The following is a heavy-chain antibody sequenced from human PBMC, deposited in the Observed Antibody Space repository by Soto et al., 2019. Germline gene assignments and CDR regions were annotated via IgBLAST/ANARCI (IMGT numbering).Heavy chain of an antibody. CDR3: ARVHGDYAVSATFDY. J-gene: IGHJ4*02. V-gene: IGHV1-46*01. Sequence: ASVKVSCKASGYTFTSYYMHWVRQAPGQGLEWMGIINPSGGSTSYAQKFQGRVTMTRDTSTSTVYMELSSLRSEDTAVYYCARVHGDYAVSATFDYWGQGTLVTVSS. CDR1: GYTFTSYY. D-gene: IGHD4-17*01. CDR2: INPSGGST.